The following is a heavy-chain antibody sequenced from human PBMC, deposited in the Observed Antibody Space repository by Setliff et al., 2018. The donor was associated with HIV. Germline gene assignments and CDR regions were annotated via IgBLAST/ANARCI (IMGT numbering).Heavy chain of an antibody. D-gene: IGHD6-19*01. J-gene: IGHJ4*02. CDR1: GGSISSYY. Sequence: PSETLSLTWTVSGGSISSYYWSWIRQPPGKGLEWIGYIYTSGSVNYNPSLNSRVTISVDTSKNQSSLKVNPATAADTAVYYCARSPRIGVAGEFEYWGQGTLVTVSS. CDR2: IYTSGSV. CDR3: ARSPRIGVAGEFEY. V-gene: IGHV4-4*09.